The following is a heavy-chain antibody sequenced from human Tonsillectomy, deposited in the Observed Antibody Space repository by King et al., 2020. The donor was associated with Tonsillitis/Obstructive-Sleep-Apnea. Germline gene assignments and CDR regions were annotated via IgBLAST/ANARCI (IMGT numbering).Heavy chain of an antibody. CDR3: LTAPGI. D-gene: IGHD6-13*01. V-gene: IGHV3-15*01. CDR1: GFTFSNVW. CDR2: IKSKTDGGTT. J-gene: IGHJ4*02. Sequence: VQLVESGGGLVKPGGSLRLSCAVSGFTFSNVWMNWVRQAPGKGLEWVGQIKSKTDGGTTDYAAPVKGRFTISRDDSKNTLYMEMNSLKTEDTAVYYCLTAPGIWGQGTLVTVSP.